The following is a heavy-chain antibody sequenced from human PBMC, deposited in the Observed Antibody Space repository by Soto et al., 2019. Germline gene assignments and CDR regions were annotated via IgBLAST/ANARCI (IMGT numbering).Heavy chain of an antibody. CDR3: ARGYSGDGYWHFAL. D-gene: IGHD5-12*01. Sequence: EVQLLESGGGLVQPGGSLRLSCAASGFNFRSFSMTWVRQPPGTGLEWLSAISATGSPAYYADSLRGRFTISRDNSKNTLFLPMIGLRAEDTATYSCARGYSGDGYWHFALWGRGTVVTVSS. CDR2: ISATGSPA. V-gene: IGHV3-23*01. J-gene: IGHJ2*01. CDR1: GFNFRSFS.